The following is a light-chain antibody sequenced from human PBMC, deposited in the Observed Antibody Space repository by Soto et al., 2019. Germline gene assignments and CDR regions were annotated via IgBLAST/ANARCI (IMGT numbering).Light chain of an antibody. Sequence: TQSPSSLSASVGDRVTITCRASHGVSSYLAWYQHKPGQTPRLLIYDTSTRATGVPARFSGSRSGPEFTLTINSLQSEDFAIYYCQPYNNWPLTFGGGTKVESK. J-gene: IGKJ4*01. V-gene: IGKV3-15*01. CDR2: DTS. CDR3: QPYNNWPLT. CDR1: HGVSSY.